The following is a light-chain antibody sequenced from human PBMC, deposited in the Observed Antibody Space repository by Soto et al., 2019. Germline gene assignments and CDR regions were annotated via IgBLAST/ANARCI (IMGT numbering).Light chain of an antibody. Sequence: QSVLTQPASVSGSPGQSITISCTGTSSDVGGYNYVSWYQQQSGKAPKLMIHEVSNRPSGVSNRFSGSKSGNTASLTISGLQAEDAADYYCSSYTSSSAYVFGIGTKVTLL. CDR1: SSDVGGYNY. V-gene: IGLV2-14*01. CDR2: EVS. J-gene: IGLJ1*01. CDR3: SSYTSSSAYV.